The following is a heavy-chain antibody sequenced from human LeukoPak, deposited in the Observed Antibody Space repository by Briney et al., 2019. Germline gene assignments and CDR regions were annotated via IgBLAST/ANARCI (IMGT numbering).Heavy chain of an antibody. CDR3: ASDRCVASPPFTNWFDP. CDR1: GFTFSRYW. Sequence: PGGSLRLSCAASGFTFSRYWMSWVRQAPGKGLEWVAKIRQDGSEKYYVDSVEGRFTISRANAKNSLYLQMNSLRGEDAAVFYCASDRCVASPPFTNWFDPWGQETRVPVS. D-gene: IGHD2-15*01. CDR2: IRQDGSEK. V-gene: IGHV3-7*01. J-gene: IGHJ5*02.